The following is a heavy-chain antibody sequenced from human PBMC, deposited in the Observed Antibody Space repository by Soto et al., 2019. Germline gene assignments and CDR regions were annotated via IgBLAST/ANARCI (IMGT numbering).Heavy chain of an antibody. CDR2: ISSSGSTI. Sequence: PGGSVRLSCAASGFTFSSYSMNWVRQAPGKWLYWVSYISSSGSTIYYAYSVKGRFTISRDNAHNSLYLQMDSLRDEDTAVYYFDGLPHDYYMSGYYYTEDYYGMEVWGQGTTVTVSS. CDR1: GFTFSSYS. V-gene: IGHV3-48*02. CDR3: DGLPHDYYMSGYYYTEDYYGMEV. J-gene: IGHJ6*02. D-gene: IGHD3-22*01.